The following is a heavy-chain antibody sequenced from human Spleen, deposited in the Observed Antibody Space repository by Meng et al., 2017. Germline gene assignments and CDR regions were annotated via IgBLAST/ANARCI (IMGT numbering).Heavy chain of an antibody. D-gene: IGHD6-19*01. J-gene: IGHJ4*02. CDR2: IGGSGGNT. Sequence: GESLKISCAASGFTFSTYAMSWVRQAPGKGLEWVSAIGGSGGNTYYADSVKGRFTISRDNSKNTLYLQMSGLRDEETAVYYWAGRGDISGWYPHWGQGTLVTVSS. V-gene: IGHV3-23*01. CDR1: GFTFSTYA. CDR3: AGRGDISGWYPH.